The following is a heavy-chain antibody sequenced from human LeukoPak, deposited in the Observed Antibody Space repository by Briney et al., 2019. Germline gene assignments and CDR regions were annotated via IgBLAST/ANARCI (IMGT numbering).Heavy chain of an antibody. CDR2: IYSGGGT. J-gene: IGHJ4*02. CDR3: ARAAIPTAPFDH. Sequence: GGSLRLSCAASGFTVSSYYMSWVRQAPGKGLEWVSSIYSGGGTYYADSVKGRFTISRDNSKNTLFLQVNSLRAEDTAVYYCARAAIPTAPFDHWGQGTLVTVSS. D-gene: IGHD2-2*01. CDR1: GFTVSSYY. V-gene: IGHV3-66*01.